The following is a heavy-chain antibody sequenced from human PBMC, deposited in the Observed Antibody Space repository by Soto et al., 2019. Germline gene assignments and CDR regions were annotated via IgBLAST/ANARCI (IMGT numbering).Heavy chain of an antibody. CDR3: ARDEDYYDSSGLMDV. J-gene: IGHJ6*02. V-gene: IGHV3-30-3*01. Sequence: GGSLRLSCAASGFTFSSYAMHWVRQAPGKGLEWVAVISYDGSNKYYADSVKGRFTISRDNSKNTLYLQMNSLRAEDTAVYYCARDEDYYDSSGLMDVWGQGTTVTVSS. CDR2: ISYDGSNK. CDR1: GFTFSSYA. D-gene: IGHD3-22*01.